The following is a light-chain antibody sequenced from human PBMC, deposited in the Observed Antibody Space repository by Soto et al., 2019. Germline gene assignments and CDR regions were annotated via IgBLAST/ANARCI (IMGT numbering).Light chain of an antibody. CDR2: GAS. J-gene: IGKJ5*01. CDR3: QQSYSIPPIT. V-gene: IGKV1-39*01. CDR1: QTINNN. Sequence: IQITQSPSSLSASVGARVTITCRASQTINNNLNWYQQKPGKAPKLLIYGASSLQSGVPSRFSGSGSGTELTLTISSLQPEDFATYYCQQSYSIPPITFGQGTRLEIK.